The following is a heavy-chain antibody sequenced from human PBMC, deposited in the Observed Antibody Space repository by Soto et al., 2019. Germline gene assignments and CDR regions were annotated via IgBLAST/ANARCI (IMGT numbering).Heavy chain of an antibody. CDR1: GFTFSSYA. D-gene: IGHD3-3*01. Sequence: GESLRLACAASGFTFSSYAMSWGRQAPGKGLEWVSAISGSGGSTYYADSVKGRFTISRDNSKNTLYLQMNSLRAEDTAVYYCAKDGRITIFGVVPAPIDYWGQGTLVTVSS. CDR3: AKDGRITIFGVVPAPIDY. J-gene: IGHJ4*02. CDR2: ISGSGGST. V-gene: IGHV3-23*01.